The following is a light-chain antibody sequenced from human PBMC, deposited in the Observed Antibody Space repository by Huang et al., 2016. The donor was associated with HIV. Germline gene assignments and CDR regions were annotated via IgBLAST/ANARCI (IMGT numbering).Light chain of an antibody. CDR1: QNITNNF. CDR2: GAS. J-gene: IGKJ4*01. CDR3: QQYLSSPLT. Sequence: DIVLTQSPGPLSLSPRERAALSCRASQNITNNFLAWYQQRSGQTPRLLIYGASNRAMGIPDRFSGSWSGTDFTLIISRLEPQDSAVYYCQQYLSSPLTFGGGTNVEIK. V-gene: IGKV3-20*01.